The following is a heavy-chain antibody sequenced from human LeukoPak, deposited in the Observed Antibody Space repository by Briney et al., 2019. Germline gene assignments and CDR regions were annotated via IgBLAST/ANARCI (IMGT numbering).Heavy chain of an antibody. CDR3: TRKRYSYGPNPDFDY. CDR1: GGSFSGYY. Sequence: PSETLSLTCAVYGGSFSGYYWSWIRQPPGKGLEWIGEMYHSGSTNYNPSLKGRVTTSVNTSKNQFPLKLSPVTDAATAVYYCTRKRYSYGPNPDFDYWGQGTLVTVSS. V-gene: IGHV4-34*01. J-gene: IGHJ4*02. D-gene: IGHD5-18*01. CDR2: MYHSGST.